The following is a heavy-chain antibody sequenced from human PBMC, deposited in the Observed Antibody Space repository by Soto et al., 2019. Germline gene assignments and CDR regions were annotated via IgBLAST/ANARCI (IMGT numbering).Heavy chain of an antibody. D-gene: IGHD2-15*01. CDR1: GFTFNSYA. CDR2: ISGSGSST. Sequence: PGGSLRLSCAASGFTFNSYAMTWVRQAPGRGLEWVSAISGSGSSTYYADSVKGRFTISRDNSKNTLYLQMNSLRAEDTAVYYCARRSPSWAFDIWGQGTMVTVSS. V-gene: IGHV3-23*01. J-gene: IGHJ3*02. CDR3: ARRSPSWAFDI.